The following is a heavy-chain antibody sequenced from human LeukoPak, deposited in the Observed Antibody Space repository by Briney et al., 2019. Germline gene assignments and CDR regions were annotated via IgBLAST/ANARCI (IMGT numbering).Heavy chain of an antibody. Sequence: GGSLRLSCAASGFTFSSYAMSWVRQAPGKGLEWVSAISGSGGSTYYADSVKGRFTISRDNSKNTLYLQMNSLRAEDTALYYCARDRPYYDILTGYQRDDAFDIWGQGTMVTVSS. CDR2: ISGSGGST. V-gene: IGHV3-23*01. CDR1: GFTFSSYA. D-gene: IGHD3-9*01. CDR3: ARDRPYYDILTGYQRDDAFDI. J-gene: IGHJ3*02.